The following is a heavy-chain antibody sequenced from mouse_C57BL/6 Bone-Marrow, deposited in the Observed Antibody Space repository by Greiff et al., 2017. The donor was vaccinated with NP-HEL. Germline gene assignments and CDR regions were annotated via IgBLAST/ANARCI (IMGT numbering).Heavy chain of an antibody. CDR1: GFNIKDYY. D-gene: IGHD2-14*01. V-gene: IGHV14-1*02. CDR3: AAYYRYDRYFDV. CDR2: IDPENGNT. Sequence: EVMLVESGAELVRPGALVKLSCKASGFNIKDYYMHWVKQRPEQGLEWIGWIDPENGNTIYDPKFPGKATITADTSSNTAYLQLSSLTSEDTAVYYCAAYYRYDRYFDVWGAGTTVTVSS. J-gene: IGHJ1*01.